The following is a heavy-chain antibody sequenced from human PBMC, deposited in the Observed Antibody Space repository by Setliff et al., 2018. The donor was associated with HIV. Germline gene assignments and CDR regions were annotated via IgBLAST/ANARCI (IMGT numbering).Heavy chain of an antibody. V-gene: IGHV1-8*02. CDR2: MNPNSGNT. D-gene: IGHD2-15*01. CDR3: AGGGGPLCGWGGGADFDY. CDR1: GYTFTSYD. Sequence: GASVKVSCKASGYTFTSYDINWVRQATGQGLEWMGWMNPNSGNTGYAQKFQGRVTMTRNTSISTAYMDLSSLRSEDTAVYYCAGGGGPLCGWGGGADFDYWGQGTLVTVSS. J-gene: IGHJ4*02.